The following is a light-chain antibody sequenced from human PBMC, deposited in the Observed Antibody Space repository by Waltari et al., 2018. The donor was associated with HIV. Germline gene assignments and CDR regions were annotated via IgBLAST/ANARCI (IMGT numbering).Light chain of an antibody. V-gene: IGLV1-44*01. J-gene: IGLJ3*02. CDR2: NNN. CDR1: TSHIGSDA. Sequence: QAVLTQPPSAPGTPGQRITISCSGSTSHIGSDAVHWYQQLPGTAPKLLIYNNNQRPSGVPDRFSASKSGTSASLAISGLQSEDEADYYCATWDHRLNGWVFGGGTKLTVL. CDR3: ATWDHRLNGWV.